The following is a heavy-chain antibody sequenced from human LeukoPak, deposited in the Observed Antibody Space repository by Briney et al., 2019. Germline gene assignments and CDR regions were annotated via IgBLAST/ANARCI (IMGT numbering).Heavy chain of an antibody. CDR2: MNPNNGNT. CDR1: GYTFTSYD. V-gene: IGHV1-8*03. CDR3: ARPAPFCSSTSCSMPFDF. J-gene: IGHJ4*02. Sequence: ASVKVSCKASGYTFTSYDINWVRQATGQGLEWMGWMNPNNGNTDSAQKFQGRVTITRNTSLSTAYMELSSLRSEDTAVYYCARPAPFCSSTSCSMPFDFWGQGTLVTVSS. D-gene: IGHD2-2*01.